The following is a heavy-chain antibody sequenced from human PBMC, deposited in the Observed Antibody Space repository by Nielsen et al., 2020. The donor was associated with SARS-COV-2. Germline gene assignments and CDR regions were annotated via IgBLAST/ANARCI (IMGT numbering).Heavy chain of an antibody. Sequence: SATLSLNCAVYGWSISGYYWSWIRQPPGKGLEWIGENNHNGSTNYNPSLKSRVTISVDTSKNQFSLKLSSVTAADTAVYYCARVIRGGSYYEAYYYYGMDVWGQGTTVTVSS. J-gene: IGHJ6*02. D-gene: IGHD1-26*01. V-gene: IGHV4-34*01. CDR2: NNHNGST. CDR3: ARVIRGGSYYEAYYYYGMDV. CDR1: GWSISGYY.